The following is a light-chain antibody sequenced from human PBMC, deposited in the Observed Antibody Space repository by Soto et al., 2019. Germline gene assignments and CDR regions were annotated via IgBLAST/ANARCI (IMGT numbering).Light chain of an antibody. J-gene: IGLJ1*01. V-gene: IGLV1-44*01. CDR2: DSN. CDR1: RCDIGSNF. CDR3: AAWDDSLTGLV. Sequence: QSVLSQPPSASGTPGQTVIISCSGSRCDIGSNFVNWYQHLPGTAPKLLIYDSNQRPSGVPDRFSGSKSGTSASLAISGLQSEDEADYYCAAWDDSLTGLVFGTGTKVTV.